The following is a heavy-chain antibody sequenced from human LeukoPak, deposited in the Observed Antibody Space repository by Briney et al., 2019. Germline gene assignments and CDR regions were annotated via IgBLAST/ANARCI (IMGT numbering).Heavy chain of an antibody. CDR3: ARPMTTVTTWVLDAFDI. V-gene: IGHV4-39*01. J-gene: IGHJ3*02. Sequence: SESLSLTCTVSVGSISSSSYYWGWIRQPPGRGLEWIGSIYYSGSTYYNPSLKSRVTISVDTSKNQFSLKLSSVTAADTAVYYCARPMTTVTTWVLDAFDIWGQGTMVTVSS. CDR1: VGSISSSSYY. D-gene: IGHD4-17*01. CDR2: IYYSGST.